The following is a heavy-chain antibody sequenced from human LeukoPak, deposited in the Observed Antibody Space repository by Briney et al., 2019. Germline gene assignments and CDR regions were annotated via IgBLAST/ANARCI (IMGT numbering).Heavy chain of an antibody. Sequence: SQTLSLTCAISGXSVSSDSSAWNWIRQSPWRGLEWLGRTYYRSKWYNDYAVSVESRITINPDTSKNQFSLQLNSVTPEDTAVYYCARKSTPGWFFDLWGRGTLVTVSS. J-gene: IGHJ2*01. D-gene: IGHD5/OR15-5a*01. CDR1: GXSVSSDSSA. CDR3: ARKSTPGWFFDL. CDR2: TYYRSKWYN. V-gene: IGHV6-1*01.